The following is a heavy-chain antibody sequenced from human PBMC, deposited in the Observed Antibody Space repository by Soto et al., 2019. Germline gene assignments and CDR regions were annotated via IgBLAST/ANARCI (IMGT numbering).Heavy chain of an antibody. V-gene: IGHV3-23*01. J-gene: IGHJ6*02. CDR1: GFPFSTYA. D-gene: IGHD3-3*01. CDR3: AKDYGYYDFGSGYSNYYYHMDV. Sequence: LRLSCAASGFPFSTYAMSWVRQAPGKGLEWVSAISGGGSTYYADSVRGRFTISRDNSKNTLYLQMNSLRAEDTAVYYCAKDYGYYDFGSGYSNYYYHMDVWGQGTTVTVSS. CDR2: ISGGGST.